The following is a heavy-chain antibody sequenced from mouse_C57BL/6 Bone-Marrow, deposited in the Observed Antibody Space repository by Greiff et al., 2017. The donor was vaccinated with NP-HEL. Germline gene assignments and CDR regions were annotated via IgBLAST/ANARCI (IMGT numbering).Heavy chain of an antibody. D-gene: IGHD1-1*01. CDR3: ARPLITTVVEDYYAMDY. Sequence: VQLQQPGAELVMPGASVKLSCKASGYTFTSYWMHWVKQRPGQGLEWIGEIDPSDSYTNYNQKFKGKSTLTVDKSSSTAYMQLSSLTSEDSAVYYCARPLITTVVEDYYAMDYWGQGTSVTVSS. CDR2: IDPSDSYT. J-gene: IGHJ4*01. CDR1: GYTFTSYW. V-gene: IGHV1-69*01.